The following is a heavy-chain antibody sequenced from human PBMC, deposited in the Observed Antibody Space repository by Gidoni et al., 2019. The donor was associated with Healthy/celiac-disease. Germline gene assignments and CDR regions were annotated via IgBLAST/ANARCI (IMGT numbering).Heavy chain of an antibody. CDR1: GFTFSDYY. V-gene: IGHV3-11*06. Sequence: QVQLVESGGGLVKPGGSLRLSCAASGFTFSDYYMSWIRQAPGKGLEWVSYISSSSSYTNYADSVKGRFTISRDNAKNSLYLQMNSLRAEDTAVYYCARVLTAEIVVVITMSFAFDIWGQGTMVTVSS. D-gene: IGHD3-22*01. J-gene: IGHJ3*02. CDR2: ISSSSSYT. CDR3: ARVLTAEIVVVITMSFAFDI.